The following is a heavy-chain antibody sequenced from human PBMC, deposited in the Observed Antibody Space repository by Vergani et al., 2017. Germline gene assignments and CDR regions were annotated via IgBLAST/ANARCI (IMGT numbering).Heavy chain of an antibody. CDR2: INPNSGGT. CDR3: ARDSSYCGGDCYFETSRNWFDP. J-gene: IGHJ5*02. D-gene: IGHD2-21*02. V-gene: IGHV1-2*02. CDR1: GYTFTGYY. Sequence: QVQLVQSGAEVKKPGASVKVSCKASGYTFTGYYMHWVRQAPGQGLEWMGWINPNSGGTNYAQKFQGRVTMTRDTSISTAYMELSRLRSDDTAVYYCARDSSYCGGDCYFETSRNWFDPWSQGTLVTVSS.